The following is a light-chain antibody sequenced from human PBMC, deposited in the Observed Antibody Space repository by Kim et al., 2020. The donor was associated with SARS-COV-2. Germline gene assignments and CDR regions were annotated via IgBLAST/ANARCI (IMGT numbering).Light chain of an antibody. Sequence: LSPGDRATLFCRASQAVSGDNLAWYQHRPGQSPRLLIFGASKRAPDIADRFSGRGSGTDFTLTISRLEPEDFAVYYCQQYGSPLTFGGGTKVDIK. CDR3: QQYGSPLT. J-gene: IGKJ4*01. V-gene: IGKV3-20*01. CDR2: GAS. CDR1: QAVSGDN.